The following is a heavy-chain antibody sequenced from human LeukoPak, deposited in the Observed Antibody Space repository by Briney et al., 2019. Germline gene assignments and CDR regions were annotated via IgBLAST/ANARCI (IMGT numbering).Heavy chain of an antibody. Sequence: SETLSLTCTVSGASISTYYWSWIRQPPGKGLEWIGYIYYSGSTNYNPSLKSRVTISVDTSKNQFSLNLSSVTAADTAVYYCARGPPLYISDWYAADAFNIWGQGTMVTVSS. CDR2: IYYSGST. CDR3: ARGPPLYISDWYAADAFNI. V-gene: IGHV4-59*01. CDR1: GASISTYY. D-gene: IGHD6-19*01. J-gene: IGHJ3*02.